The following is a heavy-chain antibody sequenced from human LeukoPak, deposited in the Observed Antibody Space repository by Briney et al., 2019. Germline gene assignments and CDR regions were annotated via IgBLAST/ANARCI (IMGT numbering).Heavy chain of an antibody. D-gene: IGHD6-19*01. J-gene: IGHJ4*02. Sequence: GRSLRLSCAAPGFTFSSYGMHWVRQVPGKGLEWVAVISYDGNNKYYADSVKGRFTISRDNSKNTLYLQMDNLRAEDTAVYYCAKYQRQWLPKGGFDYWGQGTLVTVSS. CDR3: AKYQRQWLPKGGFDY. V-gene: IGHV3-30*18. CDR2: ISYDGNNK. CDR1: GFTFSSYG.